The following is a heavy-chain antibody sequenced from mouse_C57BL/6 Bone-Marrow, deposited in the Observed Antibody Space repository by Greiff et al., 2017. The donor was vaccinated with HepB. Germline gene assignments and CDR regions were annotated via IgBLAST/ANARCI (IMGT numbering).Heavy chain of an antibody. CDR1: GFTFSDYY. J-gene: IGHJ4*01. CDR3: ARLPSIYYGYEDYAMDY. V-gene: IGHV5-12*01. Sequence: EVKLVESGGGLVQPGGSLKLSCAASGFTFSDYYMYWVRQTPEKRLEWVAYISNGGGSTYYPDTVKGRFTISRDNAKNTLYLQMSRLKSEDTAMYYCARLPSIYYGYEDYAMDYWGQGTSVTVSS. D-gene: IGHD2-2*01. CDR2: ISNGGGST.